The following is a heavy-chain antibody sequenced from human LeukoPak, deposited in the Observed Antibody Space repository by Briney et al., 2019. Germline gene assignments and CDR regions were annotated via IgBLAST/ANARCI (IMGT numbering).Heavy chain of an antibody. CDR3: ARVAARDYYYGMDV. CDR2: INPNSGGT. CDR1: GYIFTGYY. Sequence: GASVKVSCKASGYIFTGYYIHWVRQAPGQGREWMGWINPNSGGTNYAQKFQGRITMTRDTSISTAYMELSRLTSDDTAVYYCARVAARDYYYGMDVWGQGTTVTVSS. V-gene: IGHV1-2*02. D-gene: IGHD2-15*01. J-gene: IGHJ6*02.